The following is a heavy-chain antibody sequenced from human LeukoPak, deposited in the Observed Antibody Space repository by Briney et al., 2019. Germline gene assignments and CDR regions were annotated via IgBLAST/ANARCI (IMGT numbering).Heavy chain of an antibody. J-gene: IGHJ6*03. CDR1: GIIFSSYG. D-gene: IGHD2-15*01. CDR2: IRYDGSIK. V-gene: IGHV3-30*02. Sequence: GGSLRLSCAASGIIFSSYGMHWVRQAPGKGLEWVAFIRYDGSIKYYADSVKGRFTISRDNSKNTLYLQMYSLRGEDTAVYYCAKDARRVRDIGVVFGRGRGYMDVWGKGTTATISS. CDR3: AKDARRVRDIGVVFGRGRGYMDV.